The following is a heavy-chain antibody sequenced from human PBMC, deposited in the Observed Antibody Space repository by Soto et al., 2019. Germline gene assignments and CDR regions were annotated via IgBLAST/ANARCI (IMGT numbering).Heavy chain of an antibody. V-gene: IGHV4-34*01. D-gene: IGHD6-13*01. CDR1: GESFSGYY. Sequence: SETLSLTCAVYGESFSGYYWSWIRQPPGKGLEWIGEINHSGSTNYNPSLKSRVTISVDTSKNQFSLKLSSVTAADTAVYYCARRKGAGPDYWGQGTLVTVS. CDR3: ARRKGAGPDY. J-gene: IGHJ4*02. CDR2: INHSGST.